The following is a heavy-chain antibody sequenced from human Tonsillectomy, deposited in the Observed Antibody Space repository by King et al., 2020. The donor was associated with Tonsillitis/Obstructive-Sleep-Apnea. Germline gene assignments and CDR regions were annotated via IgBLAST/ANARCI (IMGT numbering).Heavy chain of an antibody. D-gene: IGHD3-3*01. CDR3: AREKYYDFRSGNYYYMDV. Sequence: VQLVESGAEVKKPGESLKISCKGSGYSFTSYWIGWVRQMPGKGLEWMGIIYPGDSDTRYSPSFQGQVTISADKSISTAYLQWSSLKASDTAMYYCAREKYYDFRSGNYYYMDVWGKGTTVTVSS. V-gene: IGHV5-51*01. CDR1: GYSFTSYW. CDR2: IYPGDSDT. J-gene: IGHJ6*03.